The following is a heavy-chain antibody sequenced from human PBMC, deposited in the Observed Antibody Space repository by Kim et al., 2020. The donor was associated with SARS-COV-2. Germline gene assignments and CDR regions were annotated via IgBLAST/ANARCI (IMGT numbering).Heavy chain of an antibody. CDR3: AKEWAEVGNPLFDH. V-gene: IGHV3-23*01. CDR2: IHANGEHT. D-gene: IGHD1-1*01. CDR1: GFSFSNYA. J-gene: IGHJ4*02. Sequence: GWSLRLSCAASGFSFSNYAMSWVRQTPGKGLEWVSGIHANGEHTWYADSVKGRFTISRDKSKDTLFLQMNSLRAEDTAVYYCAKEWAEVGNPLFDHWGQGTLVTVSS.